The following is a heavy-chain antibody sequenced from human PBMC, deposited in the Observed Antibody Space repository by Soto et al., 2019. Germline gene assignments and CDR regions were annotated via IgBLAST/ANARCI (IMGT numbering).Heavy chain of an antibody. D-gene: IGHD4-17*01. Sequence: ASVKVSCKASGYTFTTYGITWVRQAPGQGLEWMGWISAYSGNTNYAQKLQGRLTVTTDTSTNTAYMDLRSLRSDDTAVYYCARVVKAGDYGDYGRYYFDYWGHGTLVTVSS. CDR3: ARVVKAGDYGDYGRYYFDY. J-gene: IGHJ4*01. V-gene: IGHV1-18*04. CDR1: GYTFTTYG. CDR2: ISAYSGNT.